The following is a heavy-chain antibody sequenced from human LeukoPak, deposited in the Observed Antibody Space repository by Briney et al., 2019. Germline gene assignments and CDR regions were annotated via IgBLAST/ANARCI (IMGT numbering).Heavy chain of an antibody. J-gene: IGHJ4*02. V-gene: IGHV1-2*02. CDR2: INPNSGDT. CDR1: GYTFTGYY. D-gene: IGHD3-10*01. Sequence: ASVKVSCKASGYTFTGYYMHWVRQAPGQGLEWMGWINPNSGDTKHAQKFQGRVTMTRDTSTSTVYMELSSLRSEDTAVYYCARDSGMVRGTVDCWGQGTLVTVSS. CDR3: ARDSGMVRGTVDC.